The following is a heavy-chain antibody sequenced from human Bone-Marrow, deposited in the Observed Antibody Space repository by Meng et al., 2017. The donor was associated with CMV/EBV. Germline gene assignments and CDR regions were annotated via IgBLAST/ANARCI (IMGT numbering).Heavy chain of an antibody. D-gene: IGHD6-13*01. J-gene: IGHJ6*01. CDR1: GYIFTDYY. V-gene: IGHV1-2*06. Sequence: ASVKVSCKASGYIFTDYYINWVRQAPGQGLEWMGRVNPNGGGANYAQKFRGRVTMTRDSSISTAFMNLTSLRSDDTAVYYCARDIAAAGPRPRRHYYSGMDVWGQGTTVTGSS. CDR2: VNPNGGGA. CDR3: ARDIAAAGPRPRRHYYSGMDV.